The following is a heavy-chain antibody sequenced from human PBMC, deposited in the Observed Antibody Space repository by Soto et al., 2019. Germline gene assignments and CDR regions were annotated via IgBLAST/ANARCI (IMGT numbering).Heavy chain of an antibody. D-gene: IGHD3-22*01. CDR3: ARDRLRGYDSSGFYS. Sequence: GASVKVSCKASGYTFTNYGISWVRQAPGQGLEWMGWINVYNGNTKYAQKVQGRVTMTTATSTNTVFLELRSLKSDDTAIYHCARDRLRGYDSSGFYSWGQGTMVTVSS. CDR1: GYTFTNYG. J-gene: IGHJ4*02. CDR2: INVYNGNT. V-gene: IGHV1-18*01.